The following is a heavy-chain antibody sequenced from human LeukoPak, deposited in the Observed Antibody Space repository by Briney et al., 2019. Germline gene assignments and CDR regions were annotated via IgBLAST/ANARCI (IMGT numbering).Heavy chain of an antibody. CDR2: IRYDGSNK. D-gene: IGHD3-10*01. J-gene: IGHJ4*02. V-gene: IGHV3-30*02. Sequence: GGSLRLSCAASGFTFSSYGMHWVRQAPGKGLEWVAFIRYDGSNKYYADSVKGRFTISRDNSKNTLYLQMNSLRAEDTAVYYCAREPYQTYGSGSYYDYWGQGTLVTVSS. CDR3: AREPYQTYGSGSYYDY. CDR1: GFTFSSYG.